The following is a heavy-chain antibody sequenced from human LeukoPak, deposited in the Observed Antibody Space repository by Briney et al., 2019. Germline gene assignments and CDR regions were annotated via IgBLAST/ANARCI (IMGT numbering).Heavy chain of an antibody. CDR2: MNPNSGNT. D-gene: IGHD3-10*01. Sequence: ASVKVSCKASGYTFTSYEIKWVRQATGQGLEWMGWMNPNSGNTGYAQRFQGRVTITRNPSISTAYMELSRLRSDDTALYYCARAFYYGSGTYYNVPGYWGQGTLVTVSS. CDR1: GYTFTSYE. CDR3: ARAFYYGSGTYYNVPGY. J-gene: IGHJ4*02. V-gene: IGHV1-8*03.